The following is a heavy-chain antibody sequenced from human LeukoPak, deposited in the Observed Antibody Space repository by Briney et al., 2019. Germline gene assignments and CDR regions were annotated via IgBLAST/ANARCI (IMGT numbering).Heavy chain of an antibody. CDR3: QRGYSYGSFDY. J-gene: IGHJ4*02. CDR1: GYSISSGYY. CDR2: IYHSGSI. D-gene: IGHD5-18*01. V-gene: IGHV4-38-2*01. Sequence: SETLSLTCAVSGYSISSGYYWGWIRQPPGKGLEWIGSIYHSGSIYYNPSLKSRVTISVDTSKNQFSLKLSSVTAADTAVYYCQRGYSYGSFDYWGQGTLVTVSS.